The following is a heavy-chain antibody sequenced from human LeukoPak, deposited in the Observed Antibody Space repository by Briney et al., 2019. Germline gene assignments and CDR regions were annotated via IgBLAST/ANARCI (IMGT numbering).Heavy chain of an antibody. CDR2: INHSGST. V-gene: IGHV4-34*01. Sequence: SETLSLTRAVYGGSFSGYYWSWIRQPPGKGLEWIGEINHSGSTNYNPSLKSRVTISVDTSKNQFSLKLSSVTAADTAVYYCASGLVGATYDYWGQGTLVTVSS. D-gene: IGHD1-26*01. CDR3: ASGLVGATYDY. CDR1: GGSFSGYY. J-gene: IGHJ4*02.